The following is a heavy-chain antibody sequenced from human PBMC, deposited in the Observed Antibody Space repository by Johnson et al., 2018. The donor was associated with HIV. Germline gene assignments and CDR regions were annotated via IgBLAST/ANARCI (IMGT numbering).Heavy chain of an antibody. CDR2: IKQDGSGK. D-gene: IGHD4-17*01. CDR1: GFTFSSYW. J-gene: IGHJ3*02. V-gene: IGHV3-7*02. CDR3: ARVGNGDYGWSFDI. Sequence: VQLVESGGGLVQPGGSLRLSCAASGFTFSSYWMNWVRQAPGKGLECVANIKQDGSGKLYVSSLRGRITISRDNAKNSLYLQMNSLRAEDTAMYYCARVGNGDYGWSFDIWGQGT.